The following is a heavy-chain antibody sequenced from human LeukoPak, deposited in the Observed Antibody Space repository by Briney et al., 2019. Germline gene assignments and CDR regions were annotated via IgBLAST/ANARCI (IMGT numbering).Heavy chain of an antibody. D-gene: IGHD3-22*01. J-gene: IGHJ3*02. CDR2: FDPEDGET. CDR1: GYTLTELS. Sequence: ASVKVSCKVSGYTLTELSMHWVRQAPGKGLEWMGGFDPEDGETIYAQKSQGRVTMTEDTSTDTAYMELSSLRSEDTAVYYCATELPSYYYDSSGYRDAFDIWGQGTMVTVSS. CDR3: ATELPSYYYDSSGYRDAFDI. V-gene: IGHV1-24*01.